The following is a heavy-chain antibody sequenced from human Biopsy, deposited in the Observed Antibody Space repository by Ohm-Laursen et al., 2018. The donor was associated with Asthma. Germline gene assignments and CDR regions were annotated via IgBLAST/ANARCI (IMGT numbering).Heavy chain of an antibody. CDR2: ISYDGSSI. CDR1: RFTYE. D-gene: IGHD6-19*01. J-gene: IGHJ4*02. CDR3: AKEGVAGTHIED. Sequence: SLRLSCAASRFTYEMHWVRQAPGKGLEWVAVISYDGSSIYYADSVKGRFTIFRDNSKNTLSLQMNSLTAEDTAVYYCAKEGVAGTHIEDWGQGTLVTVSS. V-gene: IGHV3-30*04.